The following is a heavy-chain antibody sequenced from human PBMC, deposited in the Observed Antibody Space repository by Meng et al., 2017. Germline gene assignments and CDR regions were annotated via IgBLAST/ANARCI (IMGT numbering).Heavy chain of an antibody. CDR3: TRGGDYGDYLDW. J-gene: IGHJ4*02. CDR2: IHPKSGDT. CDR1: GYTFTDHY. D-gene: IGHD4-17*01. V-gene: IGHV1-2*06. Sequence: QVQFVQSGAEVKSPGASVRVSCEAYGYTFTDHYLHWVRQAPGQGPEWMGRIHPKSGDTDYAQKFRGKVTMTRDTSIRTAYMELIRLISDDTAVYYCTRGGDYGDYLDWWGQGTPVTVSS.